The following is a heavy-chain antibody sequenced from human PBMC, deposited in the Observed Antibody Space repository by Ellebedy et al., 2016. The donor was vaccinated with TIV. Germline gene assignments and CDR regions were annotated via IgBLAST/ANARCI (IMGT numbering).Heavy chain of an antibody. D-gene: IGHD2-2*03. CDR3: ARDLMIWIFDY. Sequence: PGGSLRLSCAASGFTFSSYWMHWVRQAPGKGLVWVSRINNDGNSTSYADSVKGRFTISRDNSKNSLYLQMNSLRAEDTAVYYCARDLMIWIFDYWGQGTLVTVSS. V-gene: IGHV3-74*01. CDR1: GFTFSSYW. J-gene: IGHJ4*02. CDR2: INNDGNST.